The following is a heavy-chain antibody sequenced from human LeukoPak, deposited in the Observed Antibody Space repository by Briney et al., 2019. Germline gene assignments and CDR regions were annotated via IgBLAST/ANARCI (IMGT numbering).Heavy chain of an antibody. V-gene: IGHV3-7*01. D-gene: IGHD5-24*01. Sequence: GGSLRLSCAASGFTFSSYAMSGVRQAPGKGLEWVANIHRDGSVRHYVESVRGRFTISRDNAKNSLFLQMNSLRVEDTAVYYCAREDGGWLRADLWGQGTLVTVSS. CDR1: GFTFSSYA. CDR3: AREDGGWLRADL. CDR2: IHRDGSVR. J-gene: IGHJ5*02.